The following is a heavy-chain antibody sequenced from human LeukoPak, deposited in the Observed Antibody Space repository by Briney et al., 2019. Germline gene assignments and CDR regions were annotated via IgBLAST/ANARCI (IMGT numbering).Heavy chain of an antibody. CDR3: ARDKIVVVVAATTGGWFDP. J-gene: IGHJ5*02. CDR1: GFTFSSYS. Sequence: GGSLRLSCAASGFTFSSYSMNWVRQAPGKGLEWVSSISSSSSYIYYADSVKGRFTISRDNAKNSLYLQMNSLRAEDTAVYYCARDKIVVVVAATTGGWFDPWGQGTLVTVSS. V-gene: IGHV3-21*01. CDR2: ISSSSSYI. D-gene: IGHD2-15*01.